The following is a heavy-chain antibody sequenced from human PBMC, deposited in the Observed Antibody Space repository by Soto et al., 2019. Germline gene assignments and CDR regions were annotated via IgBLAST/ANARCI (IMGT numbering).Heavy chain of an antibody. CDR1: GGTFSSYT. Sequence: QVQLVQSGAEVKKPGSSVKVSCKASGGTFSSYTISWVRQAPGQGLEWMGRIIPILGIANYAQKFQGRVTSTADKSTRTAYMELSSLGSEDTAVYYCATSTVVTRGAEYFQHWGQGTLVTVSS. D-gene: IGHD2-21*02. CDR2: IIPILGIA. CDR3: ATSTVVTRGAEYFQH. J-gene: IGHJ1*01. V-gene: IGHV1-69*02.